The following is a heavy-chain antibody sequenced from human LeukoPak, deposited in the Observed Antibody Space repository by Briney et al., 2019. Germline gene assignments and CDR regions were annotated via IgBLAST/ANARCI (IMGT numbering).Heavy chain of an antibody. V-gene: IGHV3-23*01. J-gene: IGHJ4*02. CDR1: GFTFSSYA. Sequence: GGSLRLSCAASGFTFSSYAMSWVRQAPGKGLEWVSAISGSGGSTYYADSVKGRFTIPRDNSKNTLYLQMNSLRAEDTAVYYCAKDQEYYDILTGYYLDYWGQGTLVTVSS. CDR3: AKDQEYYDILTGYYLDY. D-gene: IGHD3-9*01. CDR2: ISGSGGST.